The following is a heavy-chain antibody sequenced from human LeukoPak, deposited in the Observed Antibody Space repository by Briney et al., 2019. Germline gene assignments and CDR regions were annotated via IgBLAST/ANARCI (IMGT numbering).Heavy chain of an antibody. V-gene: IGHV3-64*01. CDR3: ARDSSCRPFDY. CDR2: ISSNGGST. J-gene: IGHJ4*02. D-gene: IGHD6-19*01. Sequence: PGGSLRLSCAASGFTFSYYGMHWVRQAPGKGLEYVSTISSNGGSTYYANSVKGRFTVSRDNSKNTLYLQMGSLRAEDMAVYYCARDSSCRPFDYWGQGTLVTVSS. CDR1: GFTFSYYG.